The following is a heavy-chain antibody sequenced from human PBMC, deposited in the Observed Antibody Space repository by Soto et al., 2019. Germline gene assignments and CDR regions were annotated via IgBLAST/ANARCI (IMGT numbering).Heavy chain of an antibody. CDR1: GYTFTSYY. J-gene: IGHJ4*02. V-gene: IGHV1-46*01. D-gene: IGHD2-15*01. CDR2: INPSGGST. Sequence: GASVKVSCKASGYTFTSYYMHWVRQAPGQGLEWMGIINPSGGSTSYAQKFQGRVTMTRDTSTSTVYMELSSLRSEDTAVYYCARDLGLLTPHGYFDYWGQGTLVTVSS. CDR3: ARDLGLLTPHGYFDY.